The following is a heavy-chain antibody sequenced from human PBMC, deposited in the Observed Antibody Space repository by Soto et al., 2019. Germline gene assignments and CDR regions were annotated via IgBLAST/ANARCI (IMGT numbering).Heavy chain of an antibody. Sequence: PGESLKISCKGSGYSFTSYWIGWVLQMPGKGLEWMGIIYPGDSDTRYSPSFQGQVTISADKSISTAYLQWSSLKASDTAMYYCARHKGYGDYGNYYYYGMDVWGQVTTVTV. J-gene: IGHJ6*02. CDR3: ARHKGYGDYGNYYYYGMDV. CDR1: GYSFTSYW. D-gene: IGHD4-17*01. CDR2: IYPGDSDT. V-gene: IGHV5-51*01.